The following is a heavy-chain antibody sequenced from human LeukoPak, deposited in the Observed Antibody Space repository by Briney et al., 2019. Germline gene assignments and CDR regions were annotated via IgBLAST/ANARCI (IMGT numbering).Heavy chain of an antibody. V-gene: IGHV1-69*13. CDR1: GGTFSSYA. CDR2: IIPIFATA. Sequence: ASVKVSCKASGGTFSSYAISWVRQAPGQGLGWMGGIIPIFATANYAQKFQGRVTITADESTSTAYMELSSLRSEDTAVYYCARGDGYYKYYFDYWGQGTLVTVSS. J-gene: IGHJ4*02. D-gene: IGHD5-24*01. CDR3: ARGDGYYKYYFDY.